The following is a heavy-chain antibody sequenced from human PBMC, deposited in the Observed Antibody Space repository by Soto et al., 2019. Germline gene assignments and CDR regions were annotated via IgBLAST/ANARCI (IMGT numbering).Heavy chain of an antibody. V-gene: IGHV1-69*02. CDR2: IIPILGIA. CDR1: GGTFSSYT. Sequence: SVKVSCKASGGTFSSYTISWVRQAPGQGLEWMGRIIPILGIANYAQKFQGRVTITADKSTSTAYMELSSLRSEDTAVYYCARGRTGDYYMDVWGKGTTVTVSS. D-gene: IGHD7-27*01. J-gene: IGHJ6*03. CDR3: ARGRTGDYYMDV.